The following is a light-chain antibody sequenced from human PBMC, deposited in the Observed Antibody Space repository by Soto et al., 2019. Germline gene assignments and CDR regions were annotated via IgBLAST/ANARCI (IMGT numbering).Light chain of an antibody. V-gene: IGKV3-15*01. J-gene: IGKJ2*01. CDR3: QQDNNWPPST. CDR1: QSVSGN. Sequence: EVVMTQSPATLSVSPGERATLSCRASQSVSGNLAWYQQKPGQAPRLLIYAASTRTSGVPPMFRGSGSGTAFPLTISSLQSEDFAVYYCQQDNNWPPSTFGQGTKVEVK. CDR2: AAS.